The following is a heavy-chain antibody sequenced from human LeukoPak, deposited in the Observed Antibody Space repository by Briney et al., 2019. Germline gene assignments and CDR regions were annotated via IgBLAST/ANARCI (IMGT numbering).Heavy chain of an antibody. CDR2: INHSGST. V-gene: IGHV4-34*01. CDR3: ARRVGYCSSTSCYSDY. J-gene: IGHJ4*02. CDR1: GGSFSGYY. D-gene: IGHD2-2*01. Sequence: SETLSLTCAVHGGSFSGYYWSWIRQPPGKGLEWIGEINHSGSTNYNPSLKSRVTISVDTSKNQFSLKLSSVTAADTAVYYCARRVGYCSSTSCYSDYWGQGTLVTVSS.